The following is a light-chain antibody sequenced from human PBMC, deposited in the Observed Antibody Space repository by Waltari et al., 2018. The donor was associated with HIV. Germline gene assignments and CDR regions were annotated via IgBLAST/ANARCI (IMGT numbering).Light chain of an antibody. CDR3: SSDTTTATLV. J-gene: IGLJ1*01. Sequence: ALTQPPSVPGSPGQSITNSCTGAIGGVSTYNSLAWSPQNPGNTTPLVIYGVSKRPSGVSKRFAGTKSGNTASLTISGLQPDDEADYYCSSDTTTATLVFGTGTKVTVL. V-gene: IGLV2-14*03. CDR2: GVS. CDR1: IGGVSTYNS.